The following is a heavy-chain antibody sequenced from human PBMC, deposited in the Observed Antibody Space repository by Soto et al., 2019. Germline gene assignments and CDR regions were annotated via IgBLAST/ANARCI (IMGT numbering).Heavy chain of an antibody. V-gene: IGHV1-69*13. Sequence: GASVKVSCKASGGTFSSYAISWVRQAPGQGLEWMGGIIPIFGTANYAQKFQGRVTITADESTSTAYMELSSLRSEDTAVYYCASRTYYYDSSWFDPWGQGTLVTVSS. D-gene: IGHD3-22*01. CDR2: IIPIFGTA. CDR3: ASRTYYYDSSWFDP. CDR1: GGTFSSYA. J-gene: IGHJ5*02.